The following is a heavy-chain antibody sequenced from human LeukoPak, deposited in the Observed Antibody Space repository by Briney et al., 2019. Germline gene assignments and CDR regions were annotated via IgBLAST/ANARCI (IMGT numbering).Heavy chain of an antibody. CDR2: INPAGSET. Sequence: GGSLRLSCAASGFSFNAYWVAWVRQAPGTGLEWVANINPAGSETFHVDPVKGRFSISRDHAKNLVYLQMNSLRAEDTAVYYCATFGLVAALDLWGQGTLVTVPS. D-gene: IGHD5-12*01. J-gene: IGHJ4*02. CDR3: ATFGLVAALDL. V-gene: IGHV3-7*01. CDR1: GFSFNAYW.